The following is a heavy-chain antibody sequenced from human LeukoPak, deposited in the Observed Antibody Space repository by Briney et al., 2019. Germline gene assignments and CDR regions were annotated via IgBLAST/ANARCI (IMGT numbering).Heavy chain of an antibody. J-gene: IGHJ4*02. Sequence: GGSLRLSCAASGFTFSSYAMSWVRQAPGKGLEWVSTISGSGSSTYYADSVKGRFTISRDNSKNTLYLQMNSLRAEDTAVYYCAKVTQDYDFWSGYPTYYFDYWGQGTLVTVSS. CDR3: AKVTQDYDFWSGYPTYYFDY. V-gene: IGHV3-23*01. CDR2: ISGSGSST. D-gene: IGHD3-3*01. CDR1: GFTFSSYA.